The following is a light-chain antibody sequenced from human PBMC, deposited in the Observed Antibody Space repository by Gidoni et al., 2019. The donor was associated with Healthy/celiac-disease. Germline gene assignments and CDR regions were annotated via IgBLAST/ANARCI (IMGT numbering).Light chain of an antibody. CDR1: SSDVGGYNY. J-gene: IGLJ1*01. V-gene: IGLV2-14*01. Sequence: QSALTQPASVSGSPGQSIPISCTGTSSDVGGYNYVSWYQQHPGKAPKLMIYDVSNRPSGVSNRFSGSKSGNTASLTISGLQAEDEAGYYCSSYTSSSTRVFGTGTKVTVL. CDR2: DVS. CDR3: SSYTSSSTRV.